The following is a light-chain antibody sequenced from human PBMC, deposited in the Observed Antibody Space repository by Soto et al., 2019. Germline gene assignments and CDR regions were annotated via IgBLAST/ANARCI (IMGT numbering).Light chain of an antibody. CDR1: QSVGSN. J-gene: IGKJ1*01. Sequence: EIVMTQSPATLSGSPGERATLSCRASQSVGSNLAWYQQKPGQAPRLLMFGASTRATGIPARFSGSGSGTEFSLTISSRQSEDFAVYYCQQYDNWPTWTFGQGTKVDTK. V-gene: IGKV3-15*01. CDR3: QQYDNWPTWT. CDR2: GAS.